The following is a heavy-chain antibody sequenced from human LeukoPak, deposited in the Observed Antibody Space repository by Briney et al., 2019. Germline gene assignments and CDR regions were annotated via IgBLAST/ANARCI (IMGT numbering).Heavy chain of an antibody. CDR2: ISGSGGGT. J-gene: IGHJ3*02. CDR1: GFTFSSYA. D-gene: IGHD3-3*01. Sequence: GASLRLSCAASGFTFSSYAMSWVRQAPGKGLEWVSTISGSGGGTYYADSVKGRFTISRDNSKNTLYLQMNSLRAEDTAVYYCAKVLRLDAFDIWGQGTMVSVSS. CDR3: AKVLRLDAFDI. V-gene: IGHV3-23*01.